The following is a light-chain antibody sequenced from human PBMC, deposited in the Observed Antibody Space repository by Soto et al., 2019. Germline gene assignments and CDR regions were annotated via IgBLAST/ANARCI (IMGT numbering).Light chain of an antibody. V-gene: IGKV3-11*01. CDR1: QSVSSY. Sequence: EIVLTQSPATLSLSPGERATLSCRASQSVSSYLAWYQQKPGQAPRLLIYDASNRATSIPARFSGSGPGTDLTLTISSLEPEDFAVYYCQQRSNWPLTFGGGTKVDIK. CDR2: DAS. J-gene: IGKJ4*01. CDR3: QQRSNWPLT.